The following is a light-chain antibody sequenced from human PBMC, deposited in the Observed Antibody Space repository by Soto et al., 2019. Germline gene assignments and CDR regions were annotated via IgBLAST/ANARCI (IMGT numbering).Light chain of an antibody. CDR2: RAS. V-gene: IGKV1-5*03. CDR3: QHYTIYPVT. CDR1: QSISSW. Sequence: DMQMTQSPSTLSASVGDTVTITFRASQSISSWLAWYQQKRGKAPKRLIHRASTLKSGVPSRISGSGFGTEFTLTISSLQPDDFATYYCQHYTIYPVTFGGWTEVEI. J-gene: IGKJ4*01.